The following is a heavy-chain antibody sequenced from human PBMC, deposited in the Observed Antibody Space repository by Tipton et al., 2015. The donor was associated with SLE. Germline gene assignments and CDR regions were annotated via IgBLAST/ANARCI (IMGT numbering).Heavy chain of an antibody. CDR3: ARLKGRLELPGYHYYMDV. CDR2: IYHSGSN. CDR1: AGSITSRSYY. J-gene: IGHJ6*03. D-gene: IGHD1-7*01. Sequence: TLSLTCTVSAGSITSRSYYWAWIRQPPGKGLEWVGTIYHSGSNYYNPSLKSRVTISVDTSKNQFSLKLRSVTAADTAVYYCARLKGRLELPGYHYYMDVWGKGTTVTVSS. V-gene: IGHV4-39*01.